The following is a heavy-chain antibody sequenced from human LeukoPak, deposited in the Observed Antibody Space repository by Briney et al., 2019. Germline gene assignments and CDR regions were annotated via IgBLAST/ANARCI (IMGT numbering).Heavy chain of an antibody. CDR2: ISNDGNEK. Sequence: GGSLRLSCAASGFTFSAYVMYWVRQAPGKGLECVAVISNDGNEKYYADSVKGRFSISRDNSKNTLYLQMSSLRTEDTAVYYCARDGGYTGGWTYGAGDYWGQGNLVTVSS. CDR3: ARDGGYTGGWTYGAGDY. V-gene: IGHV3-30*04. J-gene: IGHJ4*01. CDR1: GFTFSAYV. D-gene: IGHD2-8*02.